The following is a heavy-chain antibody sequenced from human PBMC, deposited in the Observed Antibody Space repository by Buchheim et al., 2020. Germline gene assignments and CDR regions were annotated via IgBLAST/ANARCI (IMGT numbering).Heavy chain of an antibody. J-gene: IGHJ6*03. CDR3: AKGTTIFGVADYMDV. V-gene: IGHV3-30*18. Sequence: QVQLVESGGGVVQPGRSLRLSCAASGFTFSSFAMHWVRQAPGKGLEWVAVMAYDGTNKYYADSVKGRFTISRDNSKNTLYPQMNSLRAEDTAVYYCAKGTTIFGVADYMDVWGKGTT. CDR2: MAYDGTNK. CDR1: GFTFSSFA. D-gene: IGHD3-3*01.